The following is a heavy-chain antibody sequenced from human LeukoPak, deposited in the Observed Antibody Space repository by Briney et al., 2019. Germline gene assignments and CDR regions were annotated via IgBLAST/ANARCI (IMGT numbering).Heavy chain of an antibody. J-gene: IGHJ4*02. CDR1: GGSVSSSTYY. CDR3: ARGPSSGDYHVDF. V-gene: IGHV4-39*07. Sequence: SETLPLTCTVSGGSVSSSTYYWVWIRQPPGKGLEWIGSIYYSGRTNYNPSLKSRVTISVDTSKNQFSLDLSSLTATDTAAYYCARGPSSGDYHVDFWGQGALVTVSS. D-gene: IGHD4-17*01. CDR2: IYYSGRT.